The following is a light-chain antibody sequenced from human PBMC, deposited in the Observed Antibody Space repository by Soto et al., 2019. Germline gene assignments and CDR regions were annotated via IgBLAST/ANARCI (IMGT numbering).Light chain of an antibody. V-gene: IGKV3-15*01. CDR2: GAS. J-gene: IGKJ4*01. Sequence: EVVMTQSPATLSVSPGEGATLSCRASQSVSSKLAWYQQKPGQAPRLLIYGASTRATGIPARFSGSGSGTAFTLTISSLQSEDFAVYYCQQYNNWPLGFGGWTKVEIK. CDR3: QQYNNWPLG. CDR1: QSVSSK.